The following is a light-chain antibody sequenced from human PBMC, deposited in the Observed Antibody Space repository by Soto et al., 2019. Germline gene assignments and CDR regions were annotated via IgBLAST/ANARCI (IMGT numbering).Light chain of an antibody. CDR2: GVS. V-gene: IGLV2-14*01. CDR1: SSDVGGYDY. CDR3: NSYTRSSTPVL. J-gene: IGLJ2*01. Sequence: QSVLTQPASVSGSPGQSITISCTGTSSDVGGYDYVSWYQHHPGKAPKLIIFGVSNRPSGVSNRFSGSKSGNTASLTISGLQAEDEADYYCNSYTRSSTPVLFGGGTKLTVL.